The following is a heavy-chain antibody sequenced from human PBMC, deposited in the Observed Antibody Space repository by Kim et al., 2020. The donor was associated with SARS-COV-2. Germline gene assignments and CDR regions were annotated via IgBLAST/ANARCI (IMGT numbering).Heavy chain of an antibody. CDR3: AKEPTRNYYDSSGQEGGYYFDY. CDR1: GFTFSSYA. V-gene: IGHV3-23*01. J-gene: IGHJ4*02. D-gene: IGHD3-22*01. CDR2: ISGSGGST. Sequence: GGSLRLSCAASGFTFSSYAMSWVRQAPGKGLEWVSAISGSGGSTYYADSVKGRFTISRDNSKNTLYLQMNSLRAEDTAVYYCAKEPTRNYYDSSGQEGGYYFDYWGQGTLVTVSS.